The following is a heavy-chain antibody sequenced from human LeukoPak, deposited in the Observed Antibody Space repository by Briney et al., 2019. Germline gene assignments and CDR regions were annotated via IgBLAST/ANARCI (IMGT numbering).Heavy chain of an antibody. V-gene: IGHV1-2*02. J-gene: IGHJ4*02. CDR2: INPNSGGT. Sequence: ASVKVSCKASGYTFTSYGISWVRQAPGQGLEWMGWINPNSGGTNYAQKFQGRVTMTRDTSISTAYMELSRLRSDDTAVYYCARYYIEGRCFDYWGQGTLVTVSS. CDR3: ARYYIEGRCFDY. CDR1: GYTFTSYG. D-gene: IGHD3-10*01.